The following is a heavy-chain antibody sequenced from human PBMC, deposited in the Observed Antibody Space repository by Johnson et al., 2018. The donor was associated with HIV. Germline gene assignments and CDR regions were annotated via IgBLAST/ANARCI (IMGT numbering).Heavy chain of an antibody. CDR1: GFTFSSYW. J-gene: IGHJ3*01. CDR2: ISSSGSTI. Sequence: VQLVESGGGLVQPGGSLRLSCAASGFTFSSYWMHWVRQAPGKGLEWVSYISSSGSTIYYADSVKARFTISRDHATNSLYLQLNRLRAEEPAGYYWARDIFGRYYYDSSGYSDDAFDVWGQGTVVTVSS. CDR3: ARDIFGRYYYDSSGYSDDAFDV. D-gene: IGHD3-22*01. V-gene: IGHV3-48*04.